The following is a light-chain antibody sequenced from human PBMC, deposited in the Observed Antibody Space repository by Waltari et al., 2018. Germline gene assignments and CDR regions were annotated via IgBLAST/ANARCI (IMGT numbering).Light chain of an antibody. CDR1: QHISPY. CDR2: GAS. J-gene: IGKJ2*03. Sequence: DIQMTQSPSSPSASVGDRVTITCRASQHISPYVNWYQQKPGKAPKLLIHGASNLQTGGPSRFSGRGSGTEFTLTSSRLQPEDFATYYCQRSYTSPYSFGQGTRLEIK. V-gene: IGKV1-39*01. CDR3: QRSYTSPYS.